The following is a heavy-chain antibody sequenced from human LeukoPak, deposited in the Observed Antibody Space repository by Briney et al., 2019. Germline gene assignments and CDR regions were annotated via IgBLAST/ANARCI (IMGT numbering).Heavy chain of an antibody. V-gene: IGHV1-69*01. CDR1: GGTFSSYG. CDR2: ITPMFGTA. Sequence: SVKVSCKASGGTFSSYGISWVRQAPGQGLEWMGGITPMFGTANYAQKFQGRVTITADESTSTAYMELSSLRSEDTAVYYCVRDGSYYDSRGYYYLYWGQGTLITVSS. D-gene: IGHD3-22*01. CDR3: VRDGSYYDSRGYYYLY. J-gene: IGHJ4*02.